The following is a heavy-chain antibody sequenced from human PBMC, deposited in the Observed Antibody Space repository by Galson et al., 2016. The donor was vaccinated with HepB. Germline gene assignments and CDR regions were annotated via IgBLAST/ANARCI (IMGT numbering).Heavy chain of an antibody. V-gene: IGHV4-4*02. J-gene: IGHJ5*02. CDR2: TYHTGTT. Sequence: ATLSLTCTVSGASINDSTWWTWVRQAPGRGLEWIGETYHTGTTNNNPFLSSRFTLSIDKSSNQFSLNPTSATAADTAVYYCARAAVVPGARMVFDPWGQGTLVTVSS. CDR3: ARAAVVPGARMVFDP. D-gene: IGHD2-2*01. CDR1: GASINDSTW.